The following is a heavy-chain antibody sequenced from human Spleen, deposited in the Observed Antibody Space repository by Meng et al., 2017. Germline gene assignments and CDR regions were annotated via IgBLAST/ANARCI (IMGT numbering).Heavy chain of an antibody. CDR1: GYNFPDYW. V-gene: IGHV1-2*06. D-gene: IGHD6-13*01. CDR3: ARDEDISAAGKLFGDY. Sequence: ASVKVSCKPSGYNFPDYWLHWVRRAPGQGLEWRGRIDPKSGDTHYAQRFQGRVTMTGDTSISPAYMELSGLRSDDTAMYYCARDEDISAAGKLFGDYWGQGTLVTVSS. CDR2: IDPKSGDT. J-gene: IGHJ4*02.